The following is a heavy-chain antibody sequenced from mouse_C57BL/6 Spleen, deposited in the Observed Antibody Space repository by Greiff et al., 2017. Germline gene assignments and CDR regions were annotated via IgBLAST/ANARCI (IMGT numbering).Heavy chain of an antibody. V-gene: IGHV1-80*01. D-gene: IGHD1-1*01. CDR2: IYPGDGDT. CDR3: ARDYYGSSYVWYFDV. Sequence: VQLQQSGAELVKPGASVKISCKASGYAFSSYWMNWVKQRPGKGLEWIGQIYPGDGDTNYNGKFKGKATLTADKSSSTAYMQLSSLTSEDSAVYFGARDYYGSSYVWYFDVWGTGTTATVSS. CDR1: GYAFSSYW. J-gene: IGHJ1*03.